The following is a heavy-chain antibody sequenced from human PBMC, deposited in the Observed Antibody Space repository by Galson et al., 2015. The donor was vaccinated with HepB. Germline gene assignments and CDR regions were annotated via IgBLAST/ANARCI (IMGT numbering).Heavy chain of an antibody. D-gene: IGHD3-3*01. CDR2: ISSSSSTI. Sequence: SLRLSCAASGFTFSSYSMNWVRQAPGKGLEWVSYISSSSSTIYYADSVKGRFTISRDNAKNSLYLQMNSLRDEDTAVYYCARDSVMYYDFWSGYSSFSDYYGMDVWGQGTTVTVSS. CDR3: ARDSVMYYDFWSGYSSFSDYYGMDV. V-gene: IGHV3-48*02. CDR1: GFTFSSYS. J-gene: IGHJ6*02.